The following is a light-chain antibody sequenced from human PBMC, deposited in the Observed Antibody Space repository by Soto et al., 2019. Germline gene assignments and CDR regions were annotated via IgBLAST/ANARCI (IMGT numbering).Light chain of an antibody. J-gene: IGLJ3*02. Sequence: QPVLTQPPSVSGAPGQRVTISCTGSSSNIGAGYDVHWYHQLPGTAPKLLIYGNNNRPSGVPDRFSGSRSGTSASLAITGLQAEEEADYYCQSYDSSLSVWVFGGGTKLTVL. V-gene: IGLV1-40*01. CDR1: SSNIGAGYD. CDR2: GNN. CDR3: QSYDSSLSVWV.